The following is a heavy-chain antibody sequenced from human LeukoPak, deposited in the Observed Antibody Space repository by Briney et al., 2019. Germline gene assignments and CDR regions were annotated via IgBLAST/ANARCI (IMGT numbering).Heavy chain of an antibody. CDR3: AKGRDYGGINALRYDAFDI. D-gene: IGHD4-23*01. CDR1: GFTLSSYA. CDR2: ISGSGGST. V-gene: IGHV3-23*01. J-gene: IGHJ3*02. Sequence: PGGSLRLSCAASGFTLSSYAMSWVRQAPGKGLEWVSAISGSGGSTYYADSVKGRFTISRDNSKNTLYLQMNSLRAEDTAVYYCAKGRDYGGINALRYDAFDIWGQGTMVTVPS.